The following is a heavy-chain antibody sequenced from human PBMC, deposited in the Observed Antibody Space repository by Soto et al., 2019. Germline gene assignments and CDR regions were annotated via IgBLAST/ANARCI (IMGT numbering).Heavy chain of an antibody. CDR2: ISWNRGTI. CDR3: VKDKLYSNYEHYLDH. Sequence: GGSRRLSWAASGFSFQKYAMHWVRQAPGKGLEWVSGISWNRGTIGYADSVRGRFTISRDNAKNSLYLQMNSLRPEDTAFYYCVKDKLYSNYEHYLDHWGQGTLVTVSS. CDR1: GFSFQKYA. D-gene: IGHD4-4*01. J-gene: IGHJ4*02. V-gene: IGHV3-9*01.